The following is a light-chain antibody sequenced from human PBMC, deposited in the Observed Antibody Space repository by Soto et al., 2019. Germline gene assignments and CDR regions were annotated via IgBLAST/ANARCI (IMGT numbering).Light chain of an antibody. V-gene: IGKV1-12*01. J-gene: IGKJ4*01. CDR1: QDINSW. CDR2: AAS. Sequence: DIQMTQSPSSVSASVGDRVTIACRASQDINSWLAWYQQRPGKAPKLLIYAASNLYSGVPSRFSGSGSGTDFTLTITSLQPEDFATYYCQQANSLPLTFGGGTKVEIK. CDR3: QQANSLPLT.